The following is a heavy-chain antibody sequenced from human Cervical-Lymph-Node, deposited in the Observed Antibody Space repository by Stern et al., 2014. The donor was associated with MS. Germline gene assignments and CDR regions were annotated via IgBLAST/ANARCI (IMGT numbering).Heavy chain of an antibody. J-gene: IGHJ6*02. CDR2: ISTSSSYI. V-gene: IGHV3-21*01. CDR1: GFTFSSYS. CDR3: ARDRLNDFWSNYVPGEYYYYYGMDV. D-gene: IGHD3-3*01. Sequence: EVQLVESGGGLVKPGGSLRLSCAASGFTFSSYSMNWVRQAPGKGLELVSSISTSSSYIYYADSAKGRFIISRDHAKNSVYLQMNSLRAEDTAVYYCARDRLNDFWSNYVPGEYYYYYGMDVWGQGTTVTVSS.